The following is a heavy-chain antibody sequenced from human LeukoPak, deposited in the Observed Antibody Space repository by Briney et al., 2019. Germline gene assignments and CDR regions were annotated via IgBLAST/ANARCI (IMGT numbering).Heavy chain of an antibody. CDR3: ARGGHTPRRFDWLPVFWFDP. V-gene: IGHV3-11*01. CDR1: GFTFSDYY. CDR2: ISSSGSTI. J-gene: IGHJ5*02. D-gene: IGHD3-9*01. Sequence: KPGGSLRLSCAASGFTFSDYYMSWIRQAPGKGLEWVSYISSSGSTIYYADSVKGRFTISRDNAKNSLYLQMNSLRAEDTAVYYCARGGHTPRRFDWLPVFWFDPWGQGTLVTVSS.